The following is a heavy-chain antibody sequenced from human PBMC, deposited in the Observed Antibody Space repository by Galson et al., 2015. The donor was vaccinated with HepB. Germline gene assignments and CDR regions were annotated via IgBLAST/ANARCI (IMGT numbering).Heavy chain of an antibody. CDR1: GYSFTSYW. Sequence: QSGAEVKKPGESLRISCKGSGYSFTSYWISWVRQMPGKGLEWMGRIDPSDSYTNYSPSFQGHVTISADKSISTAYLQWSSLKASDTAMYYCARRDGDYVDYYGMDVWGQGTTVTVSS. J-gene: IGHJ6*02. CDR3: ARRDGDYVDYYGMDV. D-gene: IGHD4-17*01. V-gene: IGHV5-10-1*01. CDR2: IDPSDSYT.